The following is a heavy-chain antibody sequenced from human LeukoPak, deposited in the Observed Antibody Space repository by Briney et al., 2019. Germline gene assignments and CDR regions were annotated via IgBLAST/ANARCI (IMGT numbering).Heavy chain of an antibody. V-gene: IGHV1-18*01. D-gene: IGHD2-2*01. Sequence: ASVKVSCKASGHXFVSYGISWVRQAPGQGLEWMGWISGYNGKINYAQKFQGRVTMTTDTSMSTAYLELRSLTSEDTAVYYCARRFCSSVSCYDDDAFDVWGQGTLVTVSS. CDR1: GHXFVSYG. CDR3: ARRFCSSVSCYDDDAFDV. CDR2: ISGYNGKI. J-gene: IGHJ3*01.